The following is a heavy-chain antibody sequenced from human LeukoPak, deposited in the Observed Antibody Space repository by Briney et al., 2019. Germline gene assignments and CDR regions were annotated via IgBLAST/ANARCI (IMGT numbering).Heavy chain of an antibody. CDR2: ISSSSSYM. CDR3: SAEVEYYYDSSGYSAFDY. D-gene: IGHD3-22*01. J-gene: IGHJ4*02. Sequence: GGSLRLSCAASGFTFSSYTMNWVRQAPGKGLEWVSSISSSSSYMYYADSVKGRFTISRDNAKNSLYLQMNSLRAEDTAVYYCSAEVEYYYDSSGYSAFDYWGQGTLVTVSS. V-gene: IGHV3-21*01. CDR1: GFTFSSYT.